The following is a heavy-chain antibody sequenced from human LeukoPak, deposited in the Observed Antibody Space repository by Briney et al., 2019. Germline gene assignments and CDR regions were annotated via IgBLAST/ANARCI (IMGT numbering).Heavy chain of an antibody. Sequence: GESLKISCKGSGYSFTSYWIGWVRQMPGKGLECMGIIYPGDSDTRYSPSFQGQVTISADKSISTAYLQWSSLKASDTAMYYCARRTSMTGNPFDYWGQGTLVTVSS. CDR2: IYPGDSDT. CDR1: GYSFTSYW. V-gene: IGHV5-51*01. J-gene: IGHJ4*02. D-gene: IGHD3-9*01. CDR3: ARRTSMTGNPFDY.